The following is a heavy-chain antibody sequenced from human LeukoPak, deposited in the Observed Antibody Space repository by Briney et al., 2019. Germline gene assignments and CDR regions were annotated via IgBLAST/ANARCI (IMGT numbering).Heavy chain of an antibody. CDR2: ITTDGSST. V-gene: IGHV3-74*01. CDR1: GFTFSRFW. D-gene: IGHD3-22*01. CDR3: AKDHYYDSRVDY. J-gene: IGHJ4*02. Sequence: GGSLRLSCVDSGFTFSRFWMHWVRQAPGKGLVWVSHITTDGSSTSYADSVKGRFTISRDNAKNTLYLQMNSLRAEDTAVYYCAKDHYYDSRVDYWGQGTLVTVSS.